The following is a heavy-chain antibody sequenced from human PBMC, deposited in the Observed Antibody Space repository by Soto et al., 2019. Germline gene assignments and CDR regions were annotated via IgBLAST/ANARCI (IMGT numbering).Heavy chain of an antibody. CDR3: AKDQVLLWFGELLWDAFDT. V-gene: IGHV3-23*01. Sequence: EVQLLESGGGLVQPGGSLRLSCAASGFTFSSYAMSWVRQAPGKGLEWVSAISGSGGSTYYADSVKGRFTISRDNSKNTLYLQMNSLRAEDTAVYYCAKDQVLLWFGELLWDAFDTWGQGTMVTVSS. J-gene: IGHJ3*02. CDR2: ISGSGGST. CDR1: GFTFSSYA. D-gene: IGHD3-10*01.